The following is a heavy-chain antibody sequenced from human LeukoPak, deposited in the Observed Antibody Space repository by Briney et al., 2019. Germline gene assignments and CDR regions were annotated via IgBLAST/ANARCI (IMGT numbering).Heavy chain of an antibody. CDR3: AREYYDSSGYSKYYFDY. CDR1: GFTFSSYA. Sequence: GGSLRLSCAASGFTFSSYAMHWVRQAPGKGLEYVSAISSNGGGTYYANSVKGRFTISRDNSKNTLYLQMGSLRAEDMAVYYCAREYYDSSGYSKYYFDYWGQGTLVTVSS. CDR2: ISSNGGGT. D-gene: IGHD3-22*01. V-gene: IGHV3-64*01. J-gene: IGHJ4*02.